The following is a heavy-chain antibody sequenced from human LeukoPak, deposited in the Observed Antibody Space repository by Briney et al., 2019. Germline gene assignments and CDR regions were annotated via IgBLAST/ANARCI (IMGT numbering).Heavy chain of an antibody. CDR3: ARGNRSPYYYGSGSYYYFDY. Sequence: SETLSLTCAVYGGSFSGYYWSWIRQPPGKGLEWIGEINHSRSTNYNPSLKSRVTISVDTSKNQFSLKLSSVTAADTAVYYCARGNRSPYYYGSGSYYYFDYWGQGTLVTVSS. V-gene: IGHV4-34*01. CDR1: GGSFSGYY. CDR2: INHSRST. J-gene: IGHJ4*02. D-gene: IGHD3-10*01.